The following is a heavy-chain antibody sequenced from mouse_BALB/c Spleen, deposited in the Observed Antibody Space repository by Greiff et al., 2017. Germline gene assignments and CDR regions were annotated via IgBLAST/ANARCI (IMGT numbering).Heavy chain of an antibody. J-gene: IGHJ2*01. V-gene: IGHV1-87*01. CDR2: IYPGDGDT. CDR1: GYTFTSYW. CDR3: VSYYYGSSHYFDY. D-gene: IGHD1-1*01. Sequence: QVQLQQSGAELARPGASVKLSCKASGYTFTSYWMQWVKQRPGQGLEWIGAIYPGDGDTRYTQKFKGKATLTADKSSSTAYMQLSSLASEDSAVYYCVSYYYGSSHYFDYWGQGTTLTVSS.